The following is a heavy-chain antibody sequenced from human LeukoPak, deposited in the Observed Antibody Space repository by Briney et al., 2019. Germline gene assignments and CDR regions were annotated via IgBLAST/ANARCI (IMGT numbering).Heavy chain of an antibody. CDR3: AKDSQQQPFAY. CDR1: GFTFSSYG. CDR2: ISYDGSNK. Sequence: GRSLRLSCAASGFTFSSYGMHWVREAPGKGLEWVAVISYDGSNKYYADSVKGRFTIYRDNSKNTLYLQLNSLRAEDTAVYYCAKDSQQQPFAYGGQGTLVTVSS. V-gene: IGHV3-30*18. J-gene: IGHJ4*02. D-gene: IGHD6-13*01.